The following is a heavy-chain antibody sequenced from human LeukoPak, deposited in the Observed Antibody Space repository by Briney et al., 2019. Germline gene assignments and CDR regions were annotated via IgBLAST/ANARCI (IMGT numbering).Heavy chain of an antibody. V-gene: IGHV4-59*01. CDR1: GGSISSYY. D-gene: IGHD2-2*01. J-gene: IGHJ5*02. CDR3: ARESVPAGWNWFDP. CDR2: IYYSGST. Sequence: SETLSLTCTVSGGSISSYYWSWIRQPPGKGLERIGYIYYSGSTNYNPSLKSRVTISVDTSKNQFSLKLSSVTAADTAVYYCARESVPAGWNWFDPWGQGTLVTVSS.